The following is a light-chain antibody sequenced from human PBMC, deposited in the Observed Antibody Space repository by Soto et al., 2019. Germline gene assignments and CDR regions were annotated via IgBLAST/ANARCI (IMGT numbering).Light chain of an antibody. Sequence: QSVLTQPASVSGSPGQPITISCTGTSSDVGGYNYASWYQQHPGKAPKLIIYDVRNRPSGVSNRFSGSKSGNTASLTFSGLQTEDEADYYCSSYTSINTRVFGTGTKVTVL. CDR2: DVR. J-gene: IGLJ1*01. CDR1: SSDVGGYNY. V-gene: IGLV2-14*01. CDR3: SSYTSINTRV.